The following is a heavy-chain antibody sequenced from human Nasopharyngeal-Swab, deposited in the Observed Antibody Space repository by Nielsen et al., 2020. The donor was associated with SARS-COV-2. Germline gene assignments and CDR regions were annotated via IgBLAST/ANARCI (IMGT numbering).Heavy chain of an antibody. Sequence: WIRQPPGKGLEWIGEINHSGSTNYNPSLKSRVTISVDTSKNQFSLKLSSVTAADTAVYYCARVLRGVAARPLGFGYYYYYYMDVGGKGPRSPSP. V-gene: IGHV4-34*01. D-gene: IGHD6-6*01. CDR2: INHSGST. J-gene: IGHJ6*03. CDR3: ARVLRGVAARPLGFGYYYYYYMDV.